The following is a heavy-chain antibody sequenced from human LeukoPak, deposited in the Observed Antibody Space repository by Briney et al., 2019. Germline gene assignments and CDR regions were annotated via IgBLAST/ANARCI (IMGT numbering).Heavy chain of an antibody. D-gene: IGHD2-15*01. Sequence: SETLSLTCTVSGGSISSSTYYWGWIRQPPGKGLEWIGSIYYSGSTYYNPSLKSRVTISLDTSKNQFSLKLSPVTAADTAVYYCARSFQLPPVGAFDIWGQGTMVTVSS. CDR1: GGSISSSTYY. CDR3: ARSFQLPPVGAFDI. J-gene: IGHJ3*02. CDR2: IYYSGST. V-gene: IGHV4-39*07.